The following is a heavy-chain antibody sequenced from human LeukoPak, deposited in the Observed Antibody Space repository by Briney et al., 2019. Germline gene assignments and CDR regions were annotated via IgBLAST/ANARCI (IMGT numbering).Heavy chain of an antibody. CDR2: ISGIGSI. CDR1: GGSISSYY. J-gene: IGHJ4*02. CDR3: AGHHPRNTVDF. Sequence: SETLSLTCTVSGGSISSYYWSWIRQPPGKGLEWIAYISGIGSIKYNPSLKSRVTISLDTSKNQFSLKLSSVTAADTAVYYCAGHHPRNTVDFWGQGSLVTVSS. D-gene: IGHD2-8*02. V-gene: IGHV4-59*08.